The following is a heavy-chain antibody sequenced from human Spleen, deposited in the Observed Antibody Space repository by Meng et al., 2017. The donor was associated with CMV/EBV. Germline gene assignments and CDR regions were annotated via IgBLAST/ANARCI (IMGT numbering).Heavy chain of an antibody. V-gene: IGHV3-74*01. CDR1: GFIFSSYW. Sequence: GGSLRLSCEASGFIFSSYWMHWVRQAPGKGLVWVSRIDSDGGSIRYADSVRGRFTISRDNAKNTVFLQMNSLRVEDTAVYYCARDPSQPPTTYYYYYGMDVWGQGTTVTVSS. CDR2: IDSDGGSI. J-gene: IGHJ6*02. D-gene: IGHD1-26*01. CDR3: ARDPSQPPTTYYYYYGMDV.